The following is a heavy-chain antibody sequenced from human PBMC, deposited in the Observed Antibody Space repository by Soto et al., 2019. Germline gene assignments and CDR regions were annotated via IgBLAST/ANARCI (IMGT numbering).Heavy chain of an antibody. CDR2: INAGNGNT. D-gene: IGHD3-22*01. V-gene: IGHV1-3*01. CDR3: ARSSGYYLHYFDY. Sequence: ASVKVSCKASGYTFTSYAMHWVRQAPGQRLEWMGWINAGNGNTKYSQKFQGRVTITRDTSASTAYMELSSLRSEDTAVYYCARSSGYYLHYFDYWGQGTLVTVSS. CDR1: GYTFTSYA. J-gene: IGHJ4*02.